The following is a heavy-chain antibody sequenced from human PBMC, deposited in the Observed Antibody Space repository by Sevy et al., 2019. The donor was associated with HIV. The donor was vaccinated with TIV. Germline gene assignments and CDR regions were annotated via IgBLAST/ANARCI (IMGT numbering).Heavy chain of an antibody. CDR2: ISSDGSDD. V-gene: IGHV3-30*18. Sequence: GGSLRLSCSASGFIFSSYGMHWVRQTPGKGLEWVAIISSDGSDDFYAESVRGRFTISRDNSRNTLYLQMDSLRLEDTAICYCAKDKEDDYGDYYFDHWGQGALVTVSS. CDR3: AKDKEDDYGDYYFDH. D-gene: IGHD4-17*01. CDR1: GFIFSSYG. J-gene: IGHJ4*02.